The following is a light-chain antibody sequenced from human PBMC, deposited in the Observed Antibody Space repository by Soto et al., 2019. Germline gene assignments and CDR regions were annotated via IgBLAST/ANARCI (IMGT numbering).Light chain of an antibody. CDR3: QQRSNWPYLT. J-gene: IGKJ4*01. V-gene: IGKV3-11*01. CDR2: DAS. CDR1: QSVSGY. Sequence: EIVLTQSPDTLYLSPGERATLSCSASQSVSGYLGWYQQKPGQAPRLLINDASNRAYGVPARFRGIGCGTNFTLTIASLELEACAVYYCQQRSNWPYLTFGGGTRV.